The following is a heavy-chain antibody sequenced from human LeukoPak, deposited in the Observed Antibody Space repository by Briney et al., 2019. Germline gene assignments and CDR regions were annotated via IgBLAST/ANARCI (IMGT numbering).Heavy chain of an antibody. Sequence: GRSLRLSCAASGFTFDDYAMHWVRQAPGKGLEWVSGISWNSGSLGYADSVKGRFTISRDNAKNSLYLQMNSLRAEDTALYYCAKGRWLGYFDYWGQGTLLTVSS. CDR1: GFTFDDYA. J-gene: IGHJ4*02. V-gene: IGHV3-9*01. D-gene: IGHD5-24*01. CDR2: ISWNSGSL. CDR3: AKGRWLGYFDY.